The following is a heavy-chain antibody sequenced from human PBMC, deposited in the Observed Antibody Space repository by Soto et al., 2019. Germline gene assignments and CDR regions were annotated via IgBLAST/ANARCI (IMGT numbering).Heavy chain of an antibody. CDR3: ARDQLEGNWFDP. V-gene: IGHV4-30-2*01. CDR2: IYHSGST. Sequence: QLQLQESGSGLVRPSQTLSLTCAVSGGSISSGGYSWNWIRQPPGKGLEWIGYIYHSGSTLYNPALTSRVSIPVNXAKNRFSLKLSSVTAADTAVYYCARDQLEGNWFDPWGQGTLVTVSS. J-gene: IGHJ5*02. D-gene: IGHD1-1*01. CDR1: GGSISSGGYS.